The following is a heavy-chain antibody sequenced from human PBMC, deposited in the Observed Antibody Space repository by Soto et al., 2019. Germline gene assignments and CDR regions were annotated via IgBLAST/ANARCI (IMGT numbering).Heavy chain of an antibody. CDR3: AREYGRSSE. CDR2: IKQDGSEK. Sequence: EVQLVESGGGLVQPGGSLRLSCAASGFPFRDYWMTWVRQAPGKGLEWVANIKQDGSEKYYVDSVKGRFTISRDNAKNSLYLQMNSLRAEDAAMYYCAREYGRSSEWGQGTLVTVSS. V-gene: IGHV3-7*01. CDR1: GFPFRDYW. J-gene: IGHJ4*02. D-gene: IGHD6-6*01.